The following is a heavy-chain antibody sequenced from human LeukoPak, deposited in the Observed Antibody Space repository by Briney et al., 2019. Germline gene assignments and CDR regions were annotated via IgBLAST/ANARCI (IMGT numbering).Heavy chain of an antibody. CDR3: ARSDYSSGWYVEY. V-gene: IGHV1-69*06. D-gene: IGHD6-19*01. CDR2: IIPIFGTA. CDR1: GYTFTSYG. Sequence: ASVKVSCKASGYTFTSYGISWVRQAPGQGLEWMGGIIPIFGTANYAQKFQGRVTITADKSTSTAYMELSSLRSEDTAVYYCARSDYSSGWYVEYWGQGTLVTVSS. J-gene: IGHJ4*02.